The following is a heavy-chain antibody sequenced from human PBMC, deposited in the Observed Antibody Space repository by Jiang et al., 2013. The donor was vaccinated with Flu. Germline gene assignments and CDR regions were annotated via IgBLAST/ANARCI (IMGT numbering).Heavy chain of an antibody. V-gene: IGHV4-38-2*02. CDR3: ARRIIAVATNYFDY. CDR2: IYHSGST. D-gene: IGHD6-19*01. Sequence: PGLVKPAQTLSLTCTVSGYSISSGYYWGWIRQPPGKGLEWIGSIYHSGSTYYNPSLKSRVTISVDTSKNQFSLKLSSVTAADTAVYYCARRIIAVATNYFDYWGQGTLVTVSS. CDR1: GYSISSGYY. J-gene: IGHJ4*02.